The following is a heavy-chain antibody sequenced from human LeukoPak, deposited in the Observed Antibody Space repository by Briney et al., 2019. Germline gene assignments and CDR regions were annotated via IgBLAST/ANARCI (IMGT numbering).Heavy chain of an antibody. D-gene: IGHD5-12*01. CDR2: IYHSGST. J-gene: IGHJ3*01. V-gene: IGHV4-38-2*02. CDR3: AKERRVATIGASDV. CDR1: GYSISSDYY. Sequence: SETLSLTCSVSGYSISSDYYWGWIRQPPGQGLEWVGTIYHSGSTYYNPSLKSRVTISIDMSKNQFSLKLSSVTAADTAVYYCAKERRVATIGASDVWGQGTMVTVSS.